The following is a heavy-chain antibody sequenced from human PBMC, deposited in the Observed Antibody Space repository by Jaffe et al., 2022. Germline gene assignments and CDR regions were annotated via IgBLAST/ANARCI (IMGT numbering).Heavy chain of an antibody. CDR2: IRSKANSYAT. J-gene: IGHJ4*02. D-gene: IGHD4-17*01. Sequence: EVQLVESGGGLVQPGGSLKLSCAASGFTFSGSAMHWVRQASGKGLEWVGRIRSKANSYATAYAASVKGRFTISRDDSKNTAYLQMNSLKTEDTAVYYCTRFVNTPTTVTSLNDYWGQGTLVTVSS. CDR1: GFTFSGSA. CDR3: TRFVNTPTTVTSLNDY. V-gene: IGHV3-73*02.